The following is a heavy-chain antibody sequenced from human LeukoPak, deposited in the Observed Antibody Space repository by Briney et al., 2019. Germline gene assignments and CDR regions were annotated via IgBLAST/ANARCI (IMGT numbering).Heavy chain of an antibody. J-gene: IGHJ4*02. Sequence: SETLSLTCAVYSGSFSDYYWSWIRQPPGKGLEWIGEVNHSGNTNYNPSLKSRLTISVDTSKNQFSLKLNSVTAADTAVYYCARTLGYCSGGSCAPGYWGQGSLVTVSS. V-gene: IGHV4-34*01. CDR3: ARTLGYCSGGSCAPGY. CDR2: VNHSGNT. D-gene: IGHD2-15*01. CDR1: SGSFSDYY.